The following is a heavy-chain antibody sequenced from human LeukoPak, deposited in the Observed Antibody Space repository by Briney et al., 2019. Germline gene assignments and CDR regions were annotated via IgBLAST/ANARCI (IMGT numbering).Heavy chain of an antibody. CDR1: GLTFSSYA. CDR2: ISGSGGST. Sequence: GGSLRLSCAASGLTFSSYAMSWVRQAPGKGLEWVSAISGSGGSTYYADSVKGRFTISRDNSKNTLYLQMNSLRAEDTAVYYCAKDGYYGSGPPDYWGQGTQVTVCS. V-gene: IGHV3-23*01. CDR3: AKDGYYGSGPPDY. D-gene: IGHD3-10*01. J-gene: IGHJ4*02.